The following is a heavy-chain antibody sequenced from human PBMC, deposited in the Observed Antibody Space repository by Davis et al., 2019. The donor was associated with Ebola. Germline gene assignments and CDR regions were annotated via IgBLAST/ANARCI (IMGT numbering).Heavy chain of an antibody. Sequence: LSLTCAVYGGSFSGYYWSWVRQAPGKGLEWVSGISWNSGSIGYADSVKGRFTISRDNAKNSLYLQMNSLRAEDTALYYCAKDYYGSGTLLYNWYFDLWGRGTLVTVSS. CDR2: ISWNSGSI. J-gene: IGHJ2*01. D-gene: IGHD3-10*01. V-gene: IGHV3-9*01. CDR1: GGSFSGYY. CDR3: AKDYYGSGTLLYNWYFDL.